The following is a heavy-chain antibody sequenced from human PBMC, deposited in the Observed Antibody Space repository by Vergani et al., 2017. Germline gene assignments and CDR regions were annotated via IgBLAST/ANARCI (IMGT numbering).Heavy chain of an antibody. CDR2: ISGDGGST. CDR3: AKDITPVGDNLGIGLDY. Sequence: EVQLVESGGGVVQPGGSLRLSCAASGFTFDDYAMHWVRQAPGKGLEWVSLISGDGGSTYYADSVKGRFTISRDNSKNSLYLQMNSLRTEDTALYYCAKDITPVGDNLGIGLDYWGQGSLVTVSS. V-gene: IGHV3-43*02. D-gene: IGHD1-26*01. J-gene: IGHJ4*02. CDR1: GFTFDDYA.